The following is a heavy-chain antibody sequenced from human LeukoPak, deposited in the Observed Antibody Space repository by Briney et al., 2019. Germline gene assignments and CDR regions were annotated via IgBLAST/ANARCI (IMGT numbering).Heavy chain of an antibody. V-gene: IGHV3-33*08. Sequence: PGGSLRLSCAASGFTFGDYGMSWVRQAPGKGLEWVAVIYYDGSRRPYADSVKGRFTISRDDSKNTLFLEMNSLGAEDTAVYYCAREESAYYREFWGQEPCSQSPQ. J-gene: IGHJ4*02. CDR3: AREESAYYREF. CDR1: GFTFGDYG. CDR2: IYYDGSRR. D-gene: IGHD3-3*01.